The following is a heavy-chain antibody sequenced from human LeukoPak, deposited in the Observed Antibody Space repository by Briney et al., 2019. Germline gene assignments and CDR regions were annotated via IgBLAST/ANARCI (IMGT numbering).Heavy chain of an antibody. CDR2: INHSGST. CDR1: GGSFSGYY. J-gene: IGHJ4*02. V-gene: IGHV4-34*01. D-gene: IGHD3-22*01. CDR3: ASSSYRSFYDSSGYYPFDY. Sequence: SETLSLTCAVYGGSFSGYYWSWIRQPPGKGLEWIGEINHSGSTNYNPSLKSRVIISVDTSKNQFSLKLSSVTAADTAVYYCASSSYRSFYDSSGYYPFDYWGQGTLVTVSP.